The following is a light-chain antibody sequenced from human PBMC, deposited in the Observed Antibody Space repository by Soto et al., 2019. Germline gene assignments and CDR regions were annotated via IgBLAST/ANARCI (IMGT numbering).Light chain of an antibody. CDR3: ISYTSSSTVV. CDR2: DVS. CDR1: SSDVGGYNY. J-gene: IGLJ2*01. Sequence: QSALTQPASVSGSPGQSITISCTGTSSDVGGYNYVYWYQQHPGKAPKLLIYDVSNRPSGVSNRFSGSKSGNTASLTISGLQAEDEADYYCISYTSSSTVVFGGGTKLTVL. V-gene: IGLV2-14*01.